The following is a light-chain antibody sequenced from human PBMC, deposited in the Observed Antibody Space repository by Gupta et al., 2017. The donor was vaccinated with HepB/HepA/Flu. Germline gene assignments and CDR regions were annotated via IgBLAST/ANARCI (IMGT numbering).Light chain of an antibody. V-gene: IGKV3-11*01. CDR2: DDS. CDR3: SDRSDWLT. CDR1: QSVSLS. Sequence: EIVLTQSPATLSLSPGERATISCRASQSVSLSLAWYQQKPGQAPRLLIYDDSNRATGIPARFSGSRSGTDFTLTIGSLEPEDFAVYYCSDRSDWLTFGGGTKVEIK. J-gene: IGKJ4*01.